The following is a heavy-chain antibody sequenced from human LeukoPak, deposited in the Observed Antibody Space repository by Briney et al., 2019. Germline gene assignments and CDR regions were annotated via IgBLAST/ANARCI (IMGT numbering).Heavy chain of an antibody. CDR1: GYTFTGYY. V-gene: IGHV1-2*02. CDR2: INPNSGGT. J-gene: IGHJ4*02. Sequence: ASVTVSCKASGYTFTGYYMHWVRQAPGQGLEWMGWINPNSGGTNYAQTFQGRVTMTRDTSISTAYMELSRLRSDDTAVYYCARVDDSGWYIWRDYWGQGTLVTVSS. CDR3: ARVDDSGWYIWRDY. D-gene: IGHD6-19*01.